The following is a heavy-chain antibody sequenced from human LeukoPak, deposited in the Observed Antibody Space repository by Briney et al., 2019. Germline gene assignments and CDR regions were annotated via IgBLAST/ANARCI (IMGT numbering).Heavy chain of an antibody. Sequence: SQTLSLTCTVSGGSISSGGYYWSWIRQHPGKGLEWIGYIYYSGSTYYNPSLKSRVTISVDTSKNQFSLKLSSVTAADTAVYYCARASSELQSHLLLDYWGQGTLVTVSS. CDR3: ARASSELQSHLLLDY. CDR1: GGSISSGGYY. D-gene: IGHD2-15*01. J-gene: IGHJ4*02. CDR2: IYYSGST. V-gene: IGHV4-31*03.